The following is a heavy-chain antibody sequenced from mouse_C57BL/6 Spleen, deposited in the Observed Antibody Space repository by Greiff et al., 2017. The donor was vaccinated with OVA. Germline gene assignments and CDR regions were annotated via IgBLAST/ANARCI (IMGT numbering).Heavy chain of an antibody. D-gene: IGHD2-5*01. J-gene: IGHJ1*03. Sequence: EVKLQQSGPELVKPGASVKISCKASGYTFTDYYMNWVKQSHGKSLEWIGDINPNNGGTSYNQKFKGKATLTVDKSSSTAYMELRSLTSEDSAVYYCARERSTYYSNYDWYFDVWGTGTTVTVSS. CDR3: ARERSTYYSNYDWYFDV. CDR1: GYTFTDYY. V-gene: IGHV1-26*01. CDR2: INPNNGGT.